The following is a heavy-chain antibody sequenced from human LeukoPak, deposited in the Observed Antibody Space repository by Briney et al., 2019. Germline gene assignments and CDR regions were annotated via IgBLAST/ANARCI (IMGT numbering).Heavy chain of an antibody. V-gene: IGHV1-46*01. Sequence: GASLKVSCAASGYTFTSYYMHWVRQAPGKGLEWVGIINTSGGSTSYAHTFQGRFTMTSDKSTNTVYMELSSLEAEDAAVYYWGRARGSGNAYDCCCWGQVTLVTVGS. CDR2: INTSGGST. CDR1: GYTFTSYY. D-gene: IGHD5-12*01. J-gene: IGHJ4*02. CDR3: GRARGSGNAYDCCC.